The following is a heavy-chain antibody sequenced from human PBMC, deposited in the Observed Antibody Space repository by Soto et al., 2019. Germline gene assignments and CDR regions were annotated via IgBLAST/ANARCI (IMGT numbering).Heavy chain of an antibody. CDR1: GGSISSGGYS. V-gene: IGHV4-30-2*01. CDR3: ASAHYGDYGYGMDV. J-gene: IGHJ6*02. D-gene: IGHD4-17*01. Sequence: QLQLQESGSGLVKPSQTLSHTCAVSGGSISSGGYSWSWIRQPPGKGLEWIGYIYHSGSTYYNPSLKSRVTISVDRSKNQFSLKLSSVTAADTAVYYCASAHYGDYGYGMDVWGQGTTVTVSS. CDR2: IYHSGST.